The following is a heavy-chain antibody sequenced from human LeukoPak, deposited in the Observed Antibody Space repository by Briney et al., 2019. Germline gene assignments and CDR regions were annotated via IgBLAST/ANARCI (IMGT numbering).Heavy chain of an antibody. J-gene: IGHJ4*02. CDR2: IYPDNFDT. CDR3: ARQGWDGSFFDF. V-gene: IGHV5-51*01. CDR1: GYQFTTYW. D-gene: IGHD3-10*01. Sequence: GGSPEISCKASGYQFTTYWIGWVRQMPGEGLEWMGIIYPDNFDTRYGPSFRGQVTISADKSIGTAYLQWTSLKASDTARYYCARQGWDGSFFDFWGQGILVTVSS.